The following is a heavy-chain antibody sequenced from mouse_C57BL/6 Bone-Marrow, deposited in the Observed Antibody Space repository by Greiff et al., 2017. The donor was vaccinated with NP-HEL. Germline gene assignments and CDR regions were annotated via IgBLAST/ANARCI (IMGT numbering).Heavy chain of an antibody. CDR2: ISYDGSN. J-gene: IGHJ2*01. CDR3: ARDFLRAFDY. D-gene: IGHD3-3*01. V-gene: IGHV3-6*01. Sequence: EVQLQQSGPGLVKPSQSLSLTCSVTGYSITSGYYWNWIRQFPGNKLEWMGYISYDGSNNYNPSLKNLISITRDTSKNQFLLKLNSVTTEDTATYYCARDFLRAFDYWGQGTTLTVSS. CDR1: GYSITSGYY.